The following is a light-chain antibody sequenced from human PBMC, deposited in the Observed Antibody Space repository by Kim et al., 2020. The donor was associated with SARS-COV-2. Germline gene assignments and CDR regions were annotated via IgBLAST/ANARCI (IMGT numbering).Light chain of an antibody. CDR2: SNN. CDR1: SSNIGSNT. J-gene: IGLJ1*01. V-gene: IGLV1-44*01. Sequence: QSVLTQPPSASGTPGQRVTISCSGTSSNIGSNTVNWYQQLPGTAPKLLISSNNQRPSGVPDRFSGSKSGTSASLAINGLQSEDEADYYCAPWDDSLNGYVFGTGTKVTVL. CDR3: APWDDSLNGYV.